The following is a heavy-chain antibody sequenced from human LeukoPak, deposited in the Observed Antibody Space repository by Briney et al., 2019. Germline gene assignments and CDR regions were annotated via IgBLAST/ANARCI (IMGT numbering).Heavy chain of an antibody. Sequence: PGVSLRLSCAASGFTFYDYAMHREAQGPGKDLEWVTGISWNSGNIAQADPVRGRLTSSTDTGKNSLHLQRKSLRAEDTYWYYWAKPMESSGSESYWIWFAPCGQGTLVTASS. J-gene: IGHJ5*02. CDR3: AKPMESSGSESYWIWFAP. D-gene: IGHD3-10*01. CDR2: ISWNSGNI. CDR1: GFTFYDYA. V-gene: IGHV3-9*01.